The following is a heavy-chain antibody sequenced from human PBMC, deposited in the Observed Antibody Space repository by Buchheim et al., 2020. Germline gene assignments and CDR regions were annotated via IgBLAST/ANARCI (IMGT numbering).Heavy chain of an antibody. D-gene: IGHD3-22*01. Sequence: QVQLVESGGGVVQPGRSLRLSCAASGFTFSSYAMHWVRQAPGKGLEWVAVISYDGSNKYYADSVKGRFPISRDNSKNTLHLQMNSLRAEDTAVYYCARENYYYDSSGYYYVPYYGMDVWGQGTT. CDR2: ISYDGSNK. CDR3: ARENYYYDSSGYYYVPYYGMDV. CDR1: GFTFSSYA. V-gene: IGHV3-30*04. J-gene: IGHJ6*02.